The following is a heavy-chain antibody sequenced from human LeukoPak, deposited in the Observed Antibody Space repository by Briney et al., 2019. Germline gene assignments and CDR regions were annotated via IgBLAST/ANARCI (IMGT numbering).Heavy chain of an antibody. V-gene: IGHV4-30-4*07. Sequence: PSETLSLTCAVSGGSISSGGYSWSWIRQPPGKGLEWIGYIYYSGSTYYHPPLKSRVTISVDTSKNQFSLNLSSVTAADTAVYYCARESFGKHCSSASCYAGWFDPWGQGTLVTVSS. J-gene: IGHJ5*02. CDR3: ARESFGKHCSSASCYAGWFDP. D-gene: IGHD2-2*01. CDR1: GGSISSGGYS. CDR2: IYYSGST.